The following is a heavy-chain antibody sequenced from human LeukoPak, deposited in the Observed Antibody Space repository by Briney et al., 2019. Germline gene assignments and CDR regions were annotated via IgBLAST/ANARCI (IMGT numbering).Heavy chain of an antibody. D-gene: IGHD5-18*01. Sequence: TSDTLSLTCTVSGGSISSNSYYWGCIRQPPGKGLEWIGSIYYSGSTYYNPSLKSRVTISVDTSKNQFSLKLSSVTAADTAVYYCARPSSYSYGYNYWGQGTLVTVSS. CDR2: IYYSGST. CDR3: ARPSSYSYGYNY. J-gene: IGHJ4*02. V-gene: IGHV4-39*01. CDR1: GGSISSNSYY.